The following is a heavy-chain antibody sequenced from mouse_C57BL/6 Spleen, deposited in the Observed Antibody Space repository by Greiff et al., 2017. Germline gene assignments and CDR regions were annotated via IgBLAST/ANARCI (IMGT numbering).Heavy chain of an antibody. CDR2: IDPANGNT. J-gene: IGHJ4*01. CDR1: GFTIKNTY. CDR3: ARAGIYYYGSFAVGC. V-gene: IGHV14-3*01. Sequence: EVQLQESVAELVRPGASVKLSCTASGFTIKNTYMHWVKQRPEQGLEWIGRIDPANGNTKYAPKFQGKATITADTSSNTAYLQLSSLTSEDTAIYYCARAGIYYYGSFAVGCWGQGTSVTVSS. D-gene: IGHD1-1*01.